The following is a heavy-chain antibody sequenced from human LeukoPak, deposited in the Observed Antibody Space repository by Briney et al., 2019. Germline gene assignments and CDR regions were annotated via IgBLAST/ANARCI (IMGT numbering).Heavy chain of an antibody. V-gene: IGHV3-48*04. CDR2: IGISSGNT. J-gene: IGHJ6*03. D-gene: IGHD3-10*01. CDR3: ARDSANYYMDV. Sequence: GGSLRLSCAASGFNFIDYSMNWVRQAPGKGLEWISYIGISSGNTKYADSVKGRFTISRDNAKNSLYLQMNSLRAEDTAVYYCARDSANYYMDVWGKGTTVTVSS. CDR1: GFNFIDYS.